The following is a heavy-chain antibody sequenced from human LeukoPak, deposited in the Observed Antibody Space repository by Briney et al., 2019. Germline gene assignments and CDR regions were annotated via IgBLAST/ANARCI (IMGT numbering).Heavy chain of an antibody. CDR2: INWNGGST. V-gene: IGHV3-20*04. Sequence: GGSLRLSCAVSGFTFDDYGMSWVRQAPGKGLEWVSGINWNGGSTGYADSVKGRFTISRDNAKNSLYLQMNSLRAEDTAVYYCALDPYYGSGSPEYWGQGTLVTVSS. J-gene: IGHJ4*02. CDR3: ALDPYYGSGSPEY. D-gene: IGHD3-10*01. CDR1: GFTFDDYG.